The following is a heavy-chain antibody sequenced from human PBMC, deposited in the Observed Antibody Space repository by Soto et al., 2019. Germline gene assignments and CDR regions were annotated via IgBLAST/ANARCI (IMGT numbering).Heavy chain of an antibody. J-gene: IGHJ3*02. CDR3: AAPHIVVVVAATAGAFDI. CDR2: ISSSGSTI. D-gene: IGHD2-15*01. CDR1: GFTFSDYY. Sequence: QVQLVESGGGLVKPGGSLRLSCAASGFTFSDYYMSWIRQAPGKGLEWVSYISSSGSTIYYADSVKGRFTISRDNAKNSLYRQMNSLRAEDTAVYYCAAPHIVVVVAATAGAFDIWGQGTMVTVSS. V-gene: IGHV3-11*01.